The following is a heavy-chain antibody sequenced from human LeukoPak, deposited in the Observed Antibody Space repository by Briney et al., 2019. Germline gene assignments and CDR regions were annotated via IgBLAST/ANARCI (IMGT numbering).Heavy chain of an antibody. D-gene: IGHD1-26*01. CDR2: IWFDGSNK. CDR3: AKVGSYGPYYFDN. V-gene: IGHV3-33*06. J-gene: IGHJ4*02. CDR1: GFTFSSYG. Sequence: GGSLRLSCAASGFTFSSYGMHWVRQAPGKGLEWVAVIWFDGSNKYYADSVRGRFTISRDNSKNTLYLQMNSLRAEDTAVYYCAKVGSYGPYYFDNWGQGTLVTVSS.